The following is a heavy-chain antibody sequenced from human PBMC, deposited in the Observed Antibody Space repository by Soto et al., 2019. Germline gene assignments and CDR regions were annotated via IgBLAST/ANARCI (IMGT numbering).Heavy chain of an antibody. Sequence: GESLRLSCAASGFIFNNYYLNWVRQAPGKGLEWVSSISGSSDYIYYADSVKGRFTISRDNAKNSLYLQMNSLRVGDTAVYYCAREAGSTPKGSWGQGTQGTVSS. V-gene: IGHV3-21*01. CDR1: GFIFNNYY. CDR2: ISGSSDYI. D-gene: IGHD2-15*01. CDR3: AREAGSTPKGS. J-gene: IGHJ4*02.